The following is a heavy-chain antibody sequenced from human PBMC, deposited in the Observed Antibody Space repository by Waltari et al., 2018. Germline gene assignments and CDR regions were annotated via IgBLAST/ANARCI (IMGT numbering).Heavy chain of an antibody. Sequence: QVQLQQWGAGLLKPSETLSLTCAVYGGSFSGYYWSWIRQPPGKGLEWIGEINHSGSTNYNTSLKSRVTISVDTSNNQCSLKLSSVTAADTAVYYCARGRSGYYYVTYFDYWGQGTLVTVSS. D-gene: IGHD3-22*01. CDR3: ARGRSGYYYVTYFDY. CDR2: INHSGST. V-gene: IGHV4-34*01. J-gene: IGHJ4*02. CDR1: GGSFSGYY.